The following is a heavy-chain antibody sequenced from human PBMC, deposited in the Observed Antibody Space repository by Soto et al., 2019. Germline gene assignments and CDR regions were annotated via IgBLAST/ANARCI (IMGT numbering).Heavy chain of an antibody. CDR2: IFHTGST. CDR3: ARDSTVTSAWRGLDV. V-gene: IGHV4-31*03. Sequence: QLQESDPGLVKSSQTLSLTCTVSGDSISTPEFFWAWVRQPPGRGLEWIGYIFHTGSTYQNPSLQSRLTMSKDTSKGQFSLNLSSVTAADTATCYCARDSTVTSAWRGLDVWGQGITVTVSS. J-gene: IGHJ6*02. D-gene: IGHD2-21*02. CDR1: GDSISTPEFF.